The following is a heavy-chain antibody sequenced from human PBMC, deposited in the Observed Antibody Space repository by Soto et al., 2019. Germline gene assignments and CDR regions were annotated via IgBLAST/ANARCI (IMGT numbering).Heavy chain of an antibody. CDR1: GFTFSSYW. CDR2: IKQDGSEK. D-gene: IGHD3-3*01. J-gene: IGHJ6*02. V-gene: IGHV3-7*05. CDR3: ARARNVLRFLEWLLVSEADYYYGMDV. Sequence: GGSLRLSCAASGFTFSSYWMSWVRQAPGKGLEWVANIKQDGSEKYYVDSVKGRFTISRDNAKNSLYLQMNSLRAEDTAVYYCARARNVLRFLEWLLVSEADYYYGMDVWSQGTTVTVS.